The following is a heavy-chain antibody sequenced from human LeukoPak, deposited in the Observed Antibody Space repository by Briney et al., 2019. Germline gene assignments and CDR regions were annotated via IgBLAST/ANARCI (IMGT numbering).Heavy chain of an antibody. J-gene: IGHJ4*02. CDR1: GFAFSSFW. CDR2: IKQDGGEK. Sequence: GGSLRLSCVASGFAFSSFWMSWVRQPPGKGLEWVANIKQDGGEKYYVDSVKGRFTISRDNAKNSLFLQMNSLRGEDTAVYYCARLGGSYYTYWGQGTLVAVSS. CDR3: ARLGGSYYTY. V-gene: IGHV3-7*01. D-gene: IGHD1-26*01.